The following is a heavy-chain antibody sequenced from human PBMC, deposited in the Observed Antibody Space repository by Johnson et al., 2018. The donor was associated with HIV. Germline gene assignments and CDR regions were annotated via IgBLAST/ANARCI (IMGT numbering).Heavy chain of an antibody. J-gene: IGHJ3*02. Sequence: EAQLVESGGGVVQPGRSLRLSCAASGFTFSSYAMHWVRQAPGKGLEWVTGLSWNSISIRYADSVKGRFTISRDNAKNSLYLQMNSLRVEDTALYYCAKDSELLELSHAFDSWGQGTMVTVSS. D-gene: IGHD1-7*01. CDR3: AKDSELLELSHAFDS. CDR1: GFTFSSYA. CDR2: LSWNSISI. V-gene: IGHV3-9*01.